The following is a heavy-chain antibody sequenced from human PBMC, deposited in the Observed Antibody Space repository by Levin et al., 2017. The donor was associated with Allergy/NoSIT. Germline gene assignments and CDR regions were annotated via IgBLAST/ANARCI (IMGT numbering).Heavy chain of an antibody. D-gene: IGHD5-24*01. V-gene: IGHV4-34*01. CDR2: INHSGST. J-gene: IGHJ4*02. CDR1: TGSFSGYY. CDR3: ARLGTGYNDRDFDF. Sequence: SETLSLTCAVYTGSFSGYYWSWIRQPPGQGLEWIGEINHSGSTNYNPSLKSRVTISVDTSKNQFSLKLSSVTAADTAVYYCARLGTGYNDRDFDFWGQGTLVTVSS.